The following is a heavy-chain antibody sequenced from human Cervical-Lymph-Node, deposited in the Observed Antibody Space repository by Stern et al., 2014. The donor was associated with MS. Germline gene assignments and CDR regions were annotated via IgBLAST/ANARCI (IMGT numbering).Heavy chain of an antibody. V-gene: IGHV3-48*01. D-gene: IGHD3-10*01. J-gene: IGHJ4*02. Sequence: EVQLVESGGGLVQPGESLRLSCVPSGFTFSRYSMNWLRQAPGKGLEWVSFISDTASTIYYADSVKGRFTISRDNDKNSLYLQMNSLRAEDTAVYYCARSRAVWGVTPDYWGQETRVTVSS. CDR2: ISDTASTI. CDR1: GFTFSRYS. CDR3: ARSRAVWGVTPDY.